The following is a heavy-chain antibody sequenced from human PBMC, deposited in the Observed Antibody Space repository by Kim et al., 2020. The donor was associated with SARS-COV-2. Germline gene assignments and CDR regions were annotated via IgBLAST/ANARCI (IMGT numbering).Heavy chain of an antibody. Sequence: SGPTLVNPTATLTLTCTFSGFLLSTNGVAVGWIRQPPGKALEWLAVIFWDDDKFYRPSLRSRVTITKAASNNQVVLIMTDMDPMDAGTYYCVHLRRAGFCGGGDCYPDAKNLQSYYIMDVWGLGTTVTVSS. D-gene: IGHD2-21*02. CDR2: IFWDDDK. J-gene: IGHJ6*02. V-gene: IGHV2-5*02. CDR3: VHLRRAGFCGGGDCYPDAKNLQSYYIMDV. CDR1: GFLLSTNGVA.